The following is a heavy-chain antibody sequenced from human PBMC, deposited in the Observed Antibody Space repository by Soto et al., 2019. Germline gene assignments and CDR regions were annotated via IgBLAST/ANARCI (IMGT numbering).Heavy chain of an antibody. CDR1: GGSISSYY. J-gene: IGHJ5*02. Sequence: SETLSLTCTVSGGSISSYYWSWIRQPPGKGLEWIGYIYYSGSTNYNPSLKSRVTISVDTSKNQFSLKLSSVTAADTAVYYCARVWGYSSSWTGGWFDPWGQGTLVTVSS. CDR3: ARVWGYSSSWTGGWFDP. V-gene: IGHV4-59*01. D-gene: IGHD6-13*01. CDR2: IYYSGST.